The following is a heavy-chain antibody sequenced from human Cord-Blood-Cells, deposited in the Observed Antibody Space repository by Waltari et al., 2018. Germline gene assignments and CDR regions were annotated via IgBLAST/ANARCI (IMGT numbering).Heavy chain of an antibody. J-gene: IGHJ4*02. CDR2: INSDGSST. Sequence: EVQLVESGGGLVQPGGSLRLSCAASGFTFSSYWMHWVRQAPGKGLVWVSRINSDGSSTSYADSVKGRFTISRDNAKITLYLQMNSLRAEDTAVYYCASDLAAAGTDYWGQGTLVTVSS. V-gene: IGHV3-74*01. CDR3: ASDLAAAGTDY. D-gene: IGHD6-13*01. CDR1: GFTFSSYW.